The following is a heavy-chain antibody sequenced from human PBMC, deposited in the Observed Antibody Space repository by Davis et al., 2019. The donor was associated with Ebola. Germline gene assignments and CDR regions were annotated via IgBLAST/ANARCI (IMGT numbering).Heavy chain of an antibody. Sequence: GESLKISCAASGFIVGDKYMSWVRQAPGKGLEWVSVIYRDGRTYYADSVKGRFIVSRDNSKNTLFLQMDSLRADDTAVYYCTRHVSGDFWYFDLWGRGTQVTVSS. J-gene: IGHJ2*01. CDR3: TRHVSGDFWYFDL. D-gene: IGHD4-17*01. V-gene: IGHV3-53*01. CDR2: IYRDGRT. CDR1: GFIVGDKY.